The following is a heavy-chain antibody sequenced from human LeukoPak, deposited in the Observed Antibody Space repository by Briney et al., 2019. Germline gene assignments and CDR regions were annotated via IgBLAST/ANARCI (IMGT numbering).Heavy chain of an antibody. J-gene: IGHJ4*02. D-gene: IGHD3-22*01. CDR1: GGSFSGSY. CDR3: ARGRPRYYYDSSGYRRYYFDY. Sequence: PSETLSLTCAVYGGSFSGSYWSWIRQPPGKGLEWIGEINHSGSTNYNPSLKSRVTISVDTSKNQFSLKLSSVTAADTAVYYCARGRPRYYYDSSGYRRYYFDYWGQGTLVTVSS. CDR2: INHSGST. V-gene: IGHV4-34*01.